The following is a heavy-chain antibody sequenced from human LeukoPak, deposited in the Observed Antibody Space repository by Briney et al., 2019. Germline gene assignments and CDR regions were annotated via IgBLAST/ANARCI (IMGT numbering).Heavy chain of an antibody. CDR2: ISAYNGNT. V-gene: IGHV1-18*01. CDR1: GYTFTSYG. Sequence: ASVKVSCKASGYTFTSYGISWVRQAPGQGLEWMGWISAYNGNTNYAQKLQGRVTMTTDTSTSTAYMELRSLRSDDTAVYYCARVFKSIAVAGTGAGGTYYYYYMDVWGKGTTVTVSS. J-gene: IGHJ6*03. D-gene: IGHD6-19*01. CDR3: ARVFKSIAVAGTGAGGTYYYYYMDV.